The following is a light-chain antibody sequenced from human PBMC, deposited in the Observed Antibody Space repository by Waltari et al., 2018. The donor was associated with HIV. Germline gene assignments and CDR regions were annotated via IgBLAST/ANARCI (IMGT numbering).Light chain of an antibody. V-gene: IGLV2-23*02. CDR1: SDDIGGSNL. Sequence: QSALTQPASVSGPPGQSITISCTGTSDDIGGSNLVSWYQHHPGKAPRLIIFDVDKRPSGISDRFSGSKSGYPASLTISGLRTEDEADYFCCSKSTIYFGVLFGGGTTLTVL. CDR2: DVD. CDR3: CSKSTIYFGVL. J-gene: IGLJ2*01.